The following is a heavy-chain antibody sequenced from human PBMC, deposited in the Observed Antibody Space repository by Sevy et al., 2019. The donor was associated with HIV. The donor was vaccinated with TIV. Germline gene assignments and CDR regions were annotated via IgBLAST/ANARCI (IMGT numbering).Heavy chain of an antibody. J-gene: IGHJ3*02. Sequence: GGSLRLSCAASGFTFSSYGLHWVRQAPGKGLEWVAVIWNDRSNKHYADSVKGRFTISRDNSKNTLYLQMNSLRAEDTAVYYCASLPNNYYDSSGSSGHDAFDIWGQGTMVTVSS. CDR1: GFTFSSYG. V-gene: IGHV3-33*01. CDR2: IWNDRSNK. D-gene: IGHD3-22*01. CDR3: ASLPNNYYDSSGSSGHDAFDI.